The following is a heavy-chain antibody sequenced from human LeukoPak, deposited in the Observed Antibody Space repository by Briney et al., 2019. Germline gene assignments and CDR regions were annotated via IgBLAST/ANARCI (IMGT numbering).Heavy chain of an antibody. D-gene: IGHD3-9*01. V-gene: IGHV4-61*02. J-gene: IGHJ6*03. CDR2: IYTSGST. CDR1: GGSISSGSYY. CDR3: AREVGYYDILTGYLEPYMDV. Sequence: SQTLSLTCTVSGGSISSGSYYWSWIRQPAGKGLEWIGRIYTSGSTSYNPSLKSRVTISVDTSKNQFSLKLSSVTAADTAVYYCAREVGYYDILTGYLEPYMDVWGKGTTVTVSS.